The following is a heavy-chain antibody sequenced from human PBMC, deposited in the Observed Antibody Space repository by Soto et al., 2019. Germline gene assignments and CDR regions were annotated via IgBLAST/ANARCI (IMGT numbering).Heavy chain of an antibody. CDR2: IIPILGIA. V-gene: IGHV1-69*04. D-gene: IGHD2-8*01. CDR3: ARDHCTNGVCYINWFDP. Sequence: ASVKVSCKASGGTFSSYTISWVRQAPGQGLEWMGRIIPILGIANYAQKFQGRVTMTRDTSTSTVYMELSSLRSEDTAVYYCARDHCTNGVCYINWFDPWGQGTLVTVSS. CDR1: GGTFSSYT. J-gene: IGHJ5*02.